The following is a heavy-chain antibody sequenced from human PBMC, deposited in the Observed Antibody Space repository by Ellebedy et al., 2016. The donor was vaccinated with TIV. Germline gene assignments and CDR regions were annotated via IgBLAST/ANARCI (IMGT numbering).Heavy chain of an antibody. V-gene: IGHV3-33*01. CDR3: AALYGDNTEGGLDY. D-gene: IGHD4-23*01. J-gene: IGHJ4*02. CDR2: IWFDGSQK. Sequence: PGGSLRLSCAASGFTFSSHAMHWVRQAPGKGLEWVAVIWFDGSQKYHAHSVRGRFNISRDNGKNTLYLQMNSLRAEDTAVYFCAALYGDNTEGGLDYWGQGTLVTVSS. CDR1: GFTFSSHA.